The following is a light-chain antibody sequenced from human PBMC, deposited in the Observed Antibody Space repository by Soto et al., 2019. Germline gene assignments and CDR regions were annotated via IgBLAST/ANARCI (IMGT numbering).Light chain of an antibody. V-gene: IGKV1-33*01. Sequence: DIQMTQSPSSLSASVGDRVTITCQASQDITNYLNWYQQKPGKAPKVLIFDASNLKTGVPSRFSGSGSGTNFPLTISSLQPEDIATYYCEQYDNVELAFGGGTKVEIK. CDR2: DAS. J-gene: IGKJ4*01. CDR1: QDITNY. CDR3: EQYDNVELA.